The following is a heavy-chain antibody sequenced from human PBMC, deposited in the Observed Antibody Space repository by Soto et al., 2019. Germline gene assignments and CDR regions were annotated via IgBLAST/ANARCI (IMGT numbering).Heavy chain of an antibody. D-gene: IGHD6-19*01. CDR2: ISGSGGST. CDR1: VFTFRSQA. V-gene: IGHV3-23*01. J-gene: IGHJ4*02. Sequence: GSMSLYAAASVFTFRSQALRWVRQAPGKGLEWVSAISGSGGSTYYADSVKGRFTISRDNSKNTLYLQMNSLTAEDTAVYYCAKDRNIAVVDYWGQGTLVTVSS. CDR3: AKDRNIAVVDY.